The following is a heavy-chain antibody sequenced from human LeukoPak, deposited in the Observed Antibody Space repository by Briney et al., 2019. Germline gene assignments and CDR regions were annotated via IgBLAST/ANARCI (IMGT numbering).Heavy chain of an antibody. CDR2: IKSKTDGETT. Sequence: WIRQPPGKGLEWVGRIKSKTDGETTDYAAPVKDRFTISRDAPKNTLYLQMDSLKTEDTAVYYCTGNHGDDRPVYWGQGTLVTVSS. CDR3: TGNHGDDRPVY. D-gene: IGHD4-17*01. V-gene: IGHV3-15*01. J-gene: IGHJ4*02.